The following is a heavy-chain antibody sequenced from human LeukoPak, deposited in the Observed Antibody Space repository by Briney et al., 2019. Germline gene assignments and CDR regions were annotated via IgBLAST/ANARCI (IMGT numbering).Heavy chain of an antibody. Sequence: GGSLRLSCAASGFTVSSNHMSWIRRAPGKGLEWVSVIYSDGNTHYADSVKGRFTSSRDNSKNTLFLQMSSLRAEDTAVYYCARGGSSASAPYYWGQGTLVTVSS. J-gene: IGHJ4*02. CDR3: ARGGSSASAPYY. CDR1: GFTVSSNH. V-gene: IGHV3-53*01. D-gene: IGHD2-21*01. CDR2: IYSDGNT.